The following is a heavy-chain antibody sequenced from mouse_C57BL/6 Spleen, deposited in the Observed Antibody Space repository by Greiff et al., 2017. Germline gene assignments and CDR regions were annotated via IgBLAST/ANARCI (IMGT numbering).Heavy chain of an antibody. CDR2: ILPSIGRT. CDR3: ARGYTLAY. D-gene: IGHD5-1-1*01. Sequence: VQLQQSGSELRRPGSSVKLSCKDFDSEVFPIAYMSWVRQKPGHGFEWIGGILPSIGRTIYGEKFEDKAILDADTLSNTAYLGLNSHTSEDSAIYYCARGYTLAYWGQGTLVTVSA. V-gene: IGHV15-2*01. CDR1: DSEVFPIAY. J-gene: IGHJ3*01.